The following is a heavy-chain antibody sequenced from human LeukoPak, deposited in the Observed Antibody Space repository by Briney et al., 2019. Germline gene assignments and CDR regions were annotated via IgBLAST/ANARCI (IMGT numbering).Heavy chain of an antibody. D-gene: IGHD5-18*01. V-gene: IGHV3-30-3*01. CDR2: ISYDGSNK. Sequence: PGGSLRLSCAASGFAFSNFAMHWVRQAPGKGLEWVAVISYDGSNKYYADSVKGRFTISRDNSKNTLYLQMNSLRAEDTAVYYCARQGDTAMVFFDYWGQGTLVTVSS. CDR1: GFAFSNFA. J-gene: IGHJ4*02. CDR3: ARQGDTAMVFFDY.